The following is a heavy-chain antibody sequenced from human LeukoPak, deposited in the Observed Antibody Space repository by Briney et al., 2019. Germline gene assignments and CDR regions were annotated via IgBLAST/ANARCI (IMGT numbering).Heavy chain of an antibody. J-gene: IGHJ3*01. Sequence: PGGSLRLSCAVSGFTFSGFWMSWSRQAPGKGLEWVASINSDGSEGYYADVVKGRFTISRDNAKNSLYLQINSLRAEHTAVYYCARSSYSSSSSVWGQGTMVTVSS. CDR1: GFTFSGFW. V-gene: IGHV3-7*03. D-gene: IGHD6-6*01. CDR2: INSDGSEG. CDR3: ARSSYSSSSSV.